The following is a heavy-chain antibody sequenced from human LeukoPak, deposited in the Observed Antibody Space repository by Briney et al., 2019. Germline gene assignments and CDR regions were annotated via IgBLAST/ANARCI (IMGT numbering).Heavy chain of an antibody. J-gene: IGHJ3*01. CDR3: ARDTPHGDQLSYSYTFDL. Sequence: PGGSLRLSCAASGFTFGGYYMNWIRQAPGKGLEWISYISKIGDATYYADSVKGRFTISRDNAKNSLYLQMTSLRAEDTAIYYCARDTPHGDQLSYSYTFDLWGQGTMVTVSS. CDR1: GFTFGGYY. D-gene: IGHD2-21*01. CDR2: ISKIGDAT. V-gene: IGHV3-11*01.